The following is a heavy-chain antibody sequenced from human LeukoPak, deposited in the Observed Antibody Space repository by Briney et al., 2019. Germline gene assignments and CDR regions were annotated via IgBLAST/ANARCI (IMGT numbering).Heavy chain of an antibody. J-gene: IGHJ3*02. D-gene: IGHD1-1*01. CDR2: INPNSGGT. V-gene: IGHV1-2*02. CDR3: ARAGATGTRDAFDI. CDR1: GYTFTSYD. Sequence: GASVKVSCKASGYTFTSYDINWVRQAPGQGLGWMGWINPNSGGTNYAQKFQGRVTMTRDTSISTAYMELSRLRSDDTAVYYCARAGATGTRDAFDIWGQGTMVTVSS.